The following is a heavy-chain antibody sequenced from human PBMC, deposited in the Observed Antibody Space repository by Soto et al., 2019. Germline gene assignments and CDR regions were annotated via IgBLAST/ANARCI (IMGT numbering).Heavy chain of an antibody. CDR1: GFTFRNYA. Sequence: EVQLLESGGGLVQPGGSLTLSCAASGFTFRNYAMSWVRQAPGKGLEGVSGLSGSAGSTSYADYVKGRFTISRDNSKNTLYLQMYSLRDEDTALYYCARKGVVAASHDAFDIWGQGTMVTVSS. J-gene: IGHJ3*02. V-gene: IGHV3-23*01. CDR2: LSGSAGST. CDR3: ARKGVVAASHDAFDI. D-gene: IGHD2-15*01.